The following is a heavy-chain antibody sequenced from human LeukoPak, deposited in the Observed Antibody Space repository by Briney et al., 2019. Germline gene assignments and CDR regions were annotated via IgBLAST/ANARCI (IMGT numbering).Heavy chain of an antibody. Sequence: GGSLRLSCAASGFXVSNNYINWVRQAPGKGLEWVSVTYSSGSTYYADSVKGRFTISRHNSKNTLYLQMNSLRPEDTAVYYCVYVDTVMATGDYWGQGTLVTVSS. CDR2: TYSSGST. CDR3: VYVDTVMATGDY. V-gene: IGHV3-53*04. J-gene: IGHJ4*02. CDR1: GFXVSNNY. D-gene: IGHD5-18*01.